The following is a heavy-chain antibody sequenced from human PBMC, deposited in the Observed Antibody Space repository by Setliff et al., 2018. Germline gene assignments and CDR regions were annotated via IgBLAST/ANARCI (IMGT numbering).Heavy chain of an antibody. CDR1: GFTLSSYG. V-gene: IGHV3-30*07. Sequence: GGSLRLSCAASGFTLSSYGMHWVRQAPGKGLEWVAVVSHEGSTKDYIDSVKGRFAISRDNSKNTLYLQMNGLRADDTAVYYCVPQGPGYGNGWWTNWFDPWGQGTLVTVSS. J-gene: IGHJ5*02. CDR2: VSHEGSTK. D-gene: IGHD6-19*01. CDR3: VPQGPGYGNGWWTNWFDP.